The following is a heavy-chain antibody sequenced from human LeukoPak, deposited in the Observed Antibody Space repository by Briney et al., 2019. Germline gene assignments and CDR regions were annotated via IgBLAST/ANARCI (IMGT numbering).Heavy chain of an antibody. CDR2: TGSGTFT. D-gene: IGHD1-26*01. Sequence: TGSGTFTDYADSVRGRFTISRDNSKNTLYLQLDYLRTEDTAVYYCAKEPKEWELPDYWGQGTLVTVSS. CDR3: AKEPKEWELPDY. V-gene: IGHV3-23*01. J-gene: IGHJ4*02.